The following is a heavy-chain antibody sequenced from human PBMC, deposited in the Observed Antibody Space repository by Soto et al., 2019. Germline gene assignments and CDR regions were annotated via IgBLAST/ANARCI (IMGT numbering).Heavy chain of an antibody. D-gene: IGHD6-6*01. J-gene: IGHJ5*02. CDR1: GGSISSGDYY. V-gene: IGHV4-30-4*01. Sequence: QVQLQESGPGLVKPSQTLSLTCSVSGGSISSGDYYWSWIRQPPGKGLEWIGYIYSSGSTYYNPTLMSRLTISGDTPKNQFSLKLSSVTAADTAVYYCARRALGSSSSWFACWFDPWGQGTLVTVSS. CDR2: IYSSGST. CDR3: ARRALGSSSSWFACWFDP.